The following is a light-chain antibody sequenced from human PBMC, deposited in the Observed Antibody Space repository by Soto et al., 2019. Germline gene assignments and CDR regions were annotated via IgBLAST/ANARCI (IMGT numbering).Light chain of an antibody. J-gene: IGLJ2*01. CDR2: DVS. V-gene: IGLV2-14*01. CDR1: SSDVGAYIY. Sequence: QSVPTQPASVSGSPGQSITISCTGTSSDVGAYIYVSWYQQYPGEAPKLMIYDVSNRFSGVSNRFSGSKSGNTASLTISGLQAEDEADYYCSSYTSSSTLVFGGGTQLTVL. CDR3: SSYTSSSTLV.